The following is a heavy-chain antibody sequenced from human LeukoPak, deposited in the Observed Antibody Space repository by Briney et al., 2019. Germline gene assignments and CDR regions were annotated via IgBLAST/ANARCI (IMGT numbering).Heavy chain of an antibody. D-gene: IGHD4-17*01. J-gene: IGHJ4*02. CDR3: AKDYYGDLYYLGY. V-gene: IGHV3-23*01. Sequence: PGGSLRLSCAASGFIFSSYAMSWVRQAPGKGLEWVSGISGSGGSTDYADSVRGRFSISRDNSKNTLSLQMNGLRPEDTAVYYCAKDYYGDLYYLGYWGQGTLVTVSS. CDR2: ISGSGGST. CDR1: GFIFSSYA.